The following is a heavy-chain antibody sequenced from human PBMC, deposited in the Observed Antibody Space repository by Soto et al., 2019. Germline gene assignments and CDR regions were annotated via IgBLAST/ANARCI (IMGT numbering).Heavy chain of an antibody. CDR3: YSAAESTGYFRRVMGV. CDR2: ISSSSSYI. J-gene: IGHJ1*01. Sequence: GGSLRLSCAASGFTFSSYSMNWVRQAPGPGLEWVSSISSSSSYIYYADSVKGRFTISRDNAKNSLYLQMNSLRAEDTAVYYFYSAAESTGYFRRVMGVWGQGTLVTVSS. D-gene: IGHD3-9*01. CDR1: GFTFSSYS. V-gene: IGHV3-21*01.